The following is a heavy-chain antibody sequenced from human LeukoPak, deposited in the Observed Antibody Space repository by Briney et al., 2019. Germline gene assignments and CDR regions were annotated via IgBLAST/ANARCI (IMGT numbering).Heavy chain of an antibody. J-gene: IGHJ5*02. CDR3: ARDGPSLIAAALNWFDP. CDR2: IYYSGST. V-gene: IGHV4-39*07. CDR1: GGSISSSSYY. D-gene: IGHD6-13*01. Sequence: SETLSLTCTVSGGSISSSSYYWGWIRQPPGKGLEWIGSIYYSGSTYYNPSLKSRVTISVDTSKNQFSLRLSSVTAADTAVYYCARDGPSLIAAALNWFDPWGQGTLVTVSS.